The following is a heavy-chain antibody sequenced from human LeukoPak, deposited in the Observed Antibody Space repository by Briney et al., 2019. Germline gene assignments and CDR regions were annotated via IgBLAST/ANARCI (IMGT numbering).Heavy chain of an antibody. CDR1: GGSFSGYY. CDR3: ARADYGDYVGD. CDR2: INHSGST. Sequence: SETLSLTCAVYGGSFSGYYRNWIRQPPGKGLEWIGEINHSGSTNYNPSLKSRVTISVDTSKNQFSLKLSSVTAADTAVYYCARADYGDYVGDWGQGTLVTVSS. J-gene: IGHJ4*02. D-gene: IGHD4-17*01. V-gene: IGHV4-34*01.